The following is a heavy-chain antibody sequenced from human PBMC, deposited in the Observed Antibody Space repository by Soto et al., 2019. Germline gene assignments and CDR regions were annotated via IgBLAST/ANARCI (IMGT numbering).Heavy chain of an antibody. Sequence: QVQLQQWGAGLLKPSETLSLTCAVYGGSFSGYYWSWIRQPPGKGLEWIGEINHSGSTNYNPSLKSRVTIAEHTAKDDFSLKLSSVTAAETAVYYCARVRRDRSGSTSPPLEYFVYWGQGTLVTVSS. V-gene: IGHV4-34*01. CDR2: INHSGST. CDR3: ARVRRDRSGSTSPPLEYFVY. J-gene: IGHJ4*02. D-gene: IGHD3-22*01. CDR1: GGSFSGYY.